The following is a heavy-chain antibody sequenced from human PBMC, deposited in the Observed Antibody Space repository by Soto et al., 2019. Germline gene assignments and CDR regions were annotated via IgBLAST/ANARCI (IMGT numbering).Heavy chain of an antibody. CDR1: RFTFSSYA. CDR3: ARGTDWNYEGFDY. V-gene: IGHV3-30-3*01. J-gene: IGHJ4*02. CDR2: ISYDGSNK. D-gene: IGHD1-7*01. Sequence: PGGSLRLSCAASRFTFSSYAMHWVRQAPGKGLEWVAVISYDGSNKYYADSVKGRFTISRDNSKNTLYLQMNSLRAEDTAVYYCARGTDWNYEGFDYWGQGTLVTVSS.